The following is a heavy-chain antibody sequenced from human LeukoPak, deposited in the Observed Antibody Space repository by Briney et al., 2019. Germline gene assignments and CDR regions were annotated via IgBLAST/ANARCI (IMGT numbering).Heavy chain of an antibody. CDR1: GFTFSSYG. J-gene: IGHJ4*02. Sequence: GGSLRLSCAASGFTFSSYGMSWVRQAPGKGLEWVSAISGGGGSTYYADSVKGRFTISRDNAKNSLYLQMNSLRAEDTAVYYCASLWFGELNWGQGTLVTVSS. D-gene: IGHD3-10*01. CDR2: ISGGGGST. V-gene: IGHV3-23*01. CDR3: ASLWFGELN.